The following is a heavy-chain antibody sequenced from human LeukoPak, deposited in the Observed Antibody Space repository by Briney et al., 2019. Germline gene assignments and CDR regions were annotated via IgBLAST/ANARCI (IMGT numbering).Heavy chain of an antibody. J-gene: IGHJ6*03. CDR1: GYTFTSYG. CDR2: ISAYNGNT. V-gene: IGHV1-18*01. CDR3: ARVRDYYGSGNYYYYMDV. D-gene: IGHD3-10*01. Sequence: ASVKVSCKASGYTFTSYGISWVRQAPGQGLEWMGWISAYNGNTNYAQKLQGRVTMTTDTSTSTAYMELRSLRSDDTAVYYCARVRDYYGSGNYYYYMDVWGKGTTVTVSS.